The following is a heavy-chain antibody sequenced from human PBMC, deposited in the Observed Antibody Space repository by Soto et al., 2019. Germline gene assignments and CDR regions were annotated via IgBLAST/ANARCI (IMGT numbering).Heavy chain of an antibody. D-gene: IGHD3-10*01. CDR2: LIPIFGPA. CDR3: AGDYYPGCSGPPLYRLEF. Sequence: SVKVSCKASGGTFSSYAISWVRPAPGQGLEWMGGLIPIFGPANYAQKFQGRVTITADESTSTAYMELSSLRSEDTAVYYCAGDYYPGCSGPPLYRLEFWGQGTPVTVSS. CDR1: GGTFSSYA. V-gene: IGHV1-69*13. J-gene: IGHJ4*03.